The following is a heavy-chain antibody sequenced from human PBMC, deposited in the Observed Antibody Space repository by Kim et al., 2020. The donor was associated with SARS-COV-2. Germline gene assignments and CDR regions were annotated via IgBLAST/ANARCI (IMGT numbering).Heavy chain of an antibody. V-gene: IGHV3-9*01. Sequence: GGSLRLSCKTSGFTFSDYAMHWVRQTPGKGLEWVSGISWVSGHIDYADYVRGRFSISRDNAKNSLYLQMSSLRPEDTGLYYCAKDRGPAVGGIGFWGQG. CDR1: GFTFSDYA. J-gene: IGHJ1*01. D-gene: IGHD3-16*01. CDR3: AKDRGPAVGGIGF. CDR2: ISWVSGHI.